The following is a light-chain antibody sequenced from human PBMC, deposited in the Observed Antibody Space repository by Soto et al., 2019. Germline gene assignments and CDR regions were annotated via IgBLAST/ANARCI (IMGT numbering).Light chain of an antibody. V-gene: IGLV2-14*01. CDR2: DVN. CDR3: CSRTVTTTYV. Sequence: QSVLIQPACVSGSPGQSITISCTGTGSDVGGSNSVSWYQQHPGKAPKLVIYDVNNRPSGVSDRFSGSKSANTASLTISGLQAEDEADYYCCSRTVTTTYVFGTGTKVTVL. J-gene: IGLJ1*01. CDR1: GSDVGGSNS.